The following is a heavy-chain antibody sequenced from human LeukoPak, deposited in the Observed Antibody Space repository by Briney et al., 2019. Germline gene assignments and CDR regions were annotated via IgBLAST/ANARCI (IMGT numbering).Heavy chain of an antibody. J-gene: IGHJ4*02. Sequence: SETLSLACSVSGGSISSSSYYCGWIRRPPGKGLEWIGSIYYSGDTYKDPSLKSRVTISMDTSKNQFSLKLSSVTAADTALYYCAVNGGSDYWGQGTLVSVSS. CDR1: GGSISSSSYY. D-gene: IGHD7-27*01. CDR2: IYYSGDT. CDR3: AVNGGSDY. V-gene: IGHV4-39*01.